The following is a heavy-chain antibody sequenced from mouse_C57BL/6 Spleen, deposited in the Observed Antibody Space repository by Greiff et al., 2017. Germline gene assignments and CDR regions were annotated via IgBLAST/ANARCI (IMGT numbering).Heavy chain of an antibody. J-gene: IGHJ4*01. CDR2: IRPYSGSS. D-gene: IGHD3-2*02. CDR1: GYTFTSYW. V-gene: IGHV1-64*01. Sequence: QVQLQPLGAEPVKPGASVKLSCEASGYTFTSYWMPWVKQRPGHGLEWIGMIRPYSGSSNYNEKFKSKATLTVDKSSSTAYMQLSSLTSEDAAVYYCARWGAQVYSMDYWGQGTSVTVSS. CDR3: ARWGAQVYSMDY.